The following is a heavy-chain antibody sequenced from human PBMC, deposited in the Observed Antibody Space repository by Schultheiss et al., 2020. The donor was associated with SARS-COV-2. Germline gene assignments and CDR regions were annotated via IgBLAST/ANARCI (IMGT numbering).Heavy chain of an antibody. CDR3: ARAIILRVAFDI. V-gene: IGHV4-59*08. CDR2: IFYSGNT. Sequence: SQTLSLTCTVSGGSISSYYWSWIRQPPGKGLEWIGYIFYSGNTDYNPSLKSRLTISVDTSKNQFSLKLRSVTAADTAVYYCARAIILRVAFDIWGQGTMVTVSS. J-gene: IGHJ3*02. CDR1: GGSISSYY. D-gene: IGHD3-3*01.